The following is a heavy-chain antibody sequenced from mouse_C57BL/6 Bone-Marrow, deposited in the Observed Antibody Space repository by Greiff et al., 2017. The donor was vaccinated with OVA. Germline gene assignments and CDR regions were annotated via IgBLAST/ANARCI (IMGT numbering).Heavy chain of an antibody. CDR3: ARLIYCGFHYFDY. J-gene: IGHJ2*01. CDR1: GYTFTSYW. V-gene: IGHV1-69*01. D-gene: IGHD2-2*01. CDR2: IDPNDGYT. Sequence: VQLKQPGAELVMPGASVKLSCKASGYTFTSYWMHWVKQRPGQGLEWIGEIDPNDGYTNYNQKFKGKSTLTVDKSSSTAYMQLSSLTSEDSAVDYYARLIYCGFHYFDYWGQGTPLTVSS.